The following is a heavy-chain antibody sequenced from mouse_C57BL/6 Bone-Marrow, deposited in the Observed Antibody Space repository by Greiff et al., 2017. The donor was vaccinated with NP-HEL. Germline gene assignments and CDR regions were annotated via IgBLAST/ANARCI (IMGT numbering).Heavy chain of an antibody. CDR3: ARRDGYYLFDY. J-gene: IGHJ3*01. Sequence: QVQLQQSGAELVKPGASVKLSCKASGYTFTSYWMHWVKQRPGRGLEWIGRIDPNSGGTKYNEKFKSKATLTVDKPSSTAYMKLSSLTSEDSAVYYCARRDGYYLFDYWGQGTLVTVSA. CDR1: GYTFTSYW. CDR2: IDPNSGGT. D-gene: IGHD2-3*01. V-gene: IGHV1-72*01.